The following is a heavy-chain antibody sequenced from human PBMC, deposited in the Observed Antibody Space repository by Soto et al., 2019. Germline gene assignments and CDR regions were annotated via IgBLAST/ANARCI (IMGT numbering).Heavy chain of an antibody. Sequence: QVQLVQSGAEVKKPGSSVKVSCKASGGTFSSYTISWVRQAPGQGLEWMGRIIPILGIANYAQKFQGRVTITADKSTSTAYMELSSLRADDTAVYYCARDNYGDYWSPFDYWGQGTLVTVSS. CDR2: IIPILGIA. V-gene: IGHV1-69*08. CDR3: ARDNYGDYWSPFDY. CDR1: GGTFSSYT. J-gene: IGHJ4*02. D-gene: IGHD4-17*01.